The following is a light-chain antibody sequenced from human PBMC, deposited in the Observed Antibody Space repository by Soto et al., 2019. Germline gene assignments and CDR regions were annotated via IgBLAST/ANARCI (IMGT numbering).Light chain of an antibody. CDR1: QSLLYSSNNKNY. J-gene: IGKJ1*01. CDR3: QQYYCPPWT. Sequence: DIVMTQSPDSLAVSLGERATIKCRASQSLLYSSNNKNYLTWYQHTPGPPPKLLICWATTRESGVPGLFSGSGSGTDFTLTINSLQAEDVAVYYCQQYYCPPWTFGQGTKVDIK. V-gene: IGKV4-1*01. CDR2: WAT.